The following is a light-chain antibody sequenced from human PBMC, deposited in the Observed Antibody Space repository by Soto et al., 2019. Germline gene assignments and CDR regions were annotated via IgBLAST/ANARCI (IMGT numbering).Light chain of an antibody. Sequence: QSALTQPPSVSGSPGQSVTISCTGSTSDFASHNSVSWYQQAPGTAPKLLIYEVNNRPSGVPDRFSESKSGNTAFLTISGLQPEDEADYYCSSYIAAITSHVFGTGTQLTVL. J-gene: IGLJ1*01. CDR1: TSDFASHNS. V-gene: IGLV2-18*02. CDR2: EVN. CDR3: SSYIAAITSHV.